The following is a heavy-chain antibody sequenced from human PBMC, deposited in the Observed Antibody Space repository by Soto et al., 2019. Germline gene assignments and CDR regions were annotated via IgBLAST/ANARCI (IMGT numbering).Heavy chain of an antibody. CDR3: VRDLGYCGGVSFYCDGDHRDVHAF. V-gene: IGHV6-1*01. CDR1: GDSVSSNSAA. Sequence: PSQTLSLTCAISGDSVSSNSAAWNWIRQSPSRGLEWLGRTYYRSKWYNDYAVSVKSRITINPDTSKNQFSLQLNSMTPEDTAVYYYVRDLGYCGGVSFYCDGDHRDVHAFWGRGTTVTGSS. D-gene: IGHD2-15*01. J-gene: IGHJ6*02. CDR2: TYYRSKWYN.